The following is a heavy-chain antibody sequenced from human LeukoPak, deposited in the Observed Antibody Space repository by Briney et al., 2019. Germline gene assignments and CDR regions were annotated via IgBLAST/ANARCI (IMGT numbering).Heavy chain of an antibody. D-gene: IGHD6-25*01. Sequence: SETLSLTCAVYGGSFSGYYWSWIRQPPGKGLEWIGEINHSGSTSYNPSLKSRVTISVDTSKNQFSLKLSSVTAADTAVYYCARGDAANFWFDPWGQGTLVTVSS. CDR2: INHSGST. CDR1: GGSFSGYY. CDR3: ARGDAANFWFDP. V-gene: IGHV4-34*01. J-gene: IGHJ5*02.